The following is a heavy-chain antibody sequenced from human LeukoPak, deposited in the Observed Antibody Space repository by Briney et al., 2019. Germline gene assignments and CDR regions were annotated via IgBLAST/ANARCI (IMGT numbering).Heavy chain of an antibody. CDR2: ISGSGGGT. V-gene: IGHV3-23*01. Sequence: PGGSLRLSCAASGFTFSSYAVSWVRQAPGKGLEWVSAISGSGGGTYYADSVKGRFTISRDNAKNSLYLQMNSLRAEDTAVYYCARGGTSTSCCNNWFDPWGQGTLVTVSS. CDR1: GFTFSSYA. J-gene: IGHJ5*02. CDR3: ARGGTSTSCCNNWFDP. D-gene: IGHD2-2*01.